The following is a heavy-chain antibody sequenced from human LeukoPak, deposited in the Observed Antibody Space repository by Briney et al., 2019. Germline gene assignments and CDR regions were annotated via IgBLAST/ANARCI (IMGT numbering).Heavy chain of an antibody. J-gene: IGHJ4*02. Sequence: PSETLSLTCAVYVGSFSGYYWSWIRQPPGKGLEWIGEINHSGSTNYNPSLKSRVTISVDTSKNQFSLKLSSVTAADTAVYYCARALGYCSSTSCLYFDYWGQGTLVTVSS. D-gene: IGHD2-2*01. CDR1: VGSFSGYY. CDR2: INHSGST. V-gene: IGHV4-34*01. CDR3: ARALGYCSSTSCLYFDY.